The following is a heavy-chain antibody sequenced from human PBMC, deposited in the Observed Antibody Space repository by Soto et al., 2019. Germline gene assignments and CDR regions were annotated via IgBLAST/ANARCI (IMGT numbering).Heavy chain of an antibody. V-gene: IGHV1-69*04. Sequence: GASVKVSRQASGGTFSSYTISWGRQAPGQGPDWMGRIIPILGIANYAQKFQGRVTITADKSTSTAYMELSSLRSEDTAVYYCARERGEDYALPTFHDAFDIWGQGTMVTVS. CDR3: ARERGEDYALPTFHDAFDI. CDR2: IIPILGIA. J-gene: IGHJ3*02. D-gene: IGHD3-16*01. CDR1: GGTFSSYT.